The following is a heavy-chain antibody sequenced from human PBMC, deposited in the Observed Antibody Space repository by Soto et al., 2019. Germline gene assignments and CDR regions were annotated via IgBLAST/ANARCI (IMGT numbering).Heavy chain of an antibody. CDR1: GFTFSSYA. CDR2: ISYDGSNK. Sequence: GGSLRLSCAASGFTFSSYAMHWVRQAPGKGLEWVAVISYDGSNKYYADSVKGRFTISRDNSKNTLYLQMNSLRAEDTAVYYCARDHSNSLLYYYGMDVWGQGTTVTVSS. J-gene: IGHJ6*02. CDR3: ARDHSNSLLYYYGMDV. V-gene: IGHV3-30-3*01. D-gene: IGHD4-4*01.